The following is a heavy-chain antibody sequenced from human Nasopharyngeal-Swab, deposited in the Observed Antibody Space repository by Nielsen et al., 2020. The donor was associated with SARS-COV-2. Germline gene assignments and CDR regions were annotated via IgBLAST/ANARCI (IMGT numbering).Heavy chain of an antibody. V-gene: IGHV3-73*01. CDR1: GFTFSDFA. D-gene: IGHD2-15*01. CDR2: NRSKGNNYAT. CDR3: TRCGGGCYSGRDY. J-gene: IGHJ4*02. Sequence: GESLKIPCAASGFTFSDFAIHWVRQASGEGLEWVGRNRSKGNNYATAYAASGKGRFTIFRDDPTNTAFLQMNSLKTEDTAVYYCTRCGGGCYSGRDYWGQGTLVTVSS.